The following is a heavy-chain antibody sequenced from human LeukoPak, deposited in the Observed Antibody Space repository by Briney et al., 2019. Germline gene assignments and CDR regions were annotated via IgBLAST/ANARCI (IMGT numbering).Heavy chain of an antibody. J-gene: IGHJ4*02. V-gene: IGHV3-30-3*01. D-gene: IGHD4-23*01. CDR2: ISYDGSNK. Sequence: GGSLRLSCAAPGFTFSSYAMHWVRQAPGKGLEWVAVISYDGSNKYYADSVKGRFTISRDNSKNTLYLQMNSLRAEDTAVYYCARGRTTVVTLGGYWGQGTLVTVSS. CDR3: ARGRTTVVTLGGY. CDR1: GFTFSSYA.